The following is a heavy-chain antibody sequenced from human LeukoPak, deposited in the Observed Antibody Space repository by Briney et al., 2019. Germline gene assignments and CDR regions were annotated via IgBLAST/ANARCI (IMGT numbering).Heavy chain of an antibody. CDR1: GFTFSDSW. Sequence: GGSLRLSCAASGFTFSDSWMSWVRQAPGKGLEWVGHIKRKINGGTADYAAPVKGRFTISRDDSKNTLYLQVNSLKIEDTAVYYCTTDFPDYFHSWGQGTLVAVSS. CDR3: TTDFPDYFHS. V-gene: IGHV3-15*01. CDR2: IKRKINGGTA. J-gene: IGHJ4*02.